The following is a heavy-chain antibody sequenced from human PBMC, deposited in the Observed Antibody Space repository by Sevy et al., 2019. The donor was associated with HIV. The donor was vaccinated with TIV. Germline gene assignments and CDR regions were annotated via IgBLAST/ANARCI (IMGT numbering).Heavy chain of an antibody. CDR2: ISYDGSNK. J-gene: IGHJ4*02. V-gene: IGHV3-30-3*01. D-gene: IGHD4-17*01. CDR3: AIDPEDYGDYVSGYFDY. Sequence: GGSLRLSCAASGFTFSSYAMHWVRQAPGKGLEWVAVISYDGSNKYYADSVKGRFTISRDNSKNKLYLQMNSLRAEDTAVYYCAIDPEDYGDYVSGYFDYWGQGTLVTVSS. CDR1: GFTFSSYA.